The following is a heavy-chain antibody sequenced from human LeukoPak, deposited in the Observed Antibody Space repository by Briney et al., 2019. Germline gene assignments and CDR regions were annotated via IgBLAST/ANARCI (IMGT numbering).Heavy chain of an antibody. V-gene: IGHV1-18*01. J-gene: IGHJ4*02. Sequence: GASVKVSCKASGYTFTSYGISWVRQAPGQGLEWMGWISAYNGNTNYAQKLQGRVTMTTDTSTSTAYMELRSLRSDDTAVYYCARGPRRVSGFRIAAAGAPPPDYWGQGTLVTVSS. CDR1: GYTFTSYG. D-gene: IGHD6-13*01. CDR2: ISAYNGNT. CDR3: ARGPRRVSGFRIAAAGAPPPDY.